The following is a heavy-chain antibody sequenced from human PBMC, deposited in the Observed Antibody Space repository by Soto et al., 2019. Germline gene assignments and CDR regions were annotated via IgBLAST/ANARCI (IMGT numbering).Heavy chain of an antibody. CDR3: ARLSGYSGYDEFDY. CDR1: GGSISSYY. Sequence: SETLSLTCTVSGGSISSYYWSWIRQPPGKGLEWIGYIYYSGSTNYNPSLKSRVTISVDTSKNQFSLKLSSVTAADTAVYYCARLSGYSGYDEFDYWGQGTLVTVSS. J-gene: IGHJ4*02. D-gene: IGHD5-12*01. V-gene: IGHV4-59*08. CDR2: IYYSGST.